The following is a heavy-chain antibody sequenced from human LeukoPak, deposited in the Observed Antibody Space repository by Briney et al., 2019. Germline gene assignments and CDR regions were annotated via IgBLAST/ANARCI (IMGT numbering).Heavy chain of an antibody. CDR3: AILPGYSSGWYEVNY. Sequence: QAGGSLRLSCAASGFTFSSYAMYWVRQAPGKGLEWVSAISGSIGTTYYADSVKGRFTISRDNSKNTLYVQMNSPRAEDTAVYYCAILPGYSSGWYEVNYWGQGTLVTVSS. CDR2: ISGSIGTT. V-gene: IGHV3-23*01. J-gene: IGHJ4*02. CDR1: GFTFSSYA. D-gene: IGHD6-13*01.